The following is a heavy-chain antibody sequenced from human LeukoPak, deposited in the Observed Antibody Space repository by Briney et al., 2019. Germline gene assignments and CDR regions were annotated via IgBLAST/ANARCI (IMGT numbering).Heavy chain of an antibody. V-gene: IGHV1-2*02. CDR1: GYTFSGYY. D-gene: IGHD3-10*01. CDR3: ARVGLYGSGSYLVY. J-gene: IGHJ4*02. CDR2: TNPNSGAT. Sequence: ASVKVSCKASGYTFSGYYIHWVRQAPGQGLEWMGWTNPNSGATNYAQKFQGRVTMTRDTSITTAYMEVSRLTADDTAVYYCARVGLYGSGSYLVYWGQGTLVTVSS.